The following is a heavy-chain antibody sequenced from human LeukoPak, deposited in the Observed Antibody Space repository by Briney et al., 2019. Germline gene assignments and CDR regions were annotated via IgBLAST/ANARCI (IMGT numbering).Heavy chain of an antibody. CDR2: IIPIFGTA. CDR3: ASIGADTMVRGVITPGDYYYGMDV. D-gene: IGHD3-10*01. Sequence: SVKVSCKASGGTFSSYAISWVRQAPGQGLEWMGGIIPIFGTANYAQKFQGRVTITADESMSTAYMELSSLRSEDTAVYYCASIGADTMVRGVITPGDYYYGMDVWGQGTTVTVSS. J-gene: IGHJ6*02. V-gene: IGHV1-69*13. CDR1: GGTFSSYA.